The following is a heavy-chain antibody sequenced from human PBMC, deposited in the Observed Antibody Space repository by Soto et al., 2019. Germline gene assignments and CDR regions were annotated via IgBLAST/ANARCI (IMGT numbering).Heavy chain of an antibody. CDR1: GYTFTSYG. Sequence: ASVKVSCKASGYTFTSYGISWVRQAPGQGLEWMGWISAYNGNTNYAQRLQGRVTMTTDTSTSTAYMELRSLRSDDTAVYYCARDRGGAIFGVVKLTYYYYGMDVWGQGTTVTVYS. J-gene: IGHJ6*02. CDR2: ISAYNGNT. CDR3: ARDRGGAIFGVVKLTYYYYGMDV. V-gene: IGHV1-18*01. D-gene: IGHD3-3*01.